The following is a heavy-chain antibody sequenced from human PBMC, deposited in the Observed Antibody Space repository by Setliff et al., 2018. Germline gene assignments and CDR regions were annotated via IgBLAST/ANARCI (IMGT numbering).Heavy chain of an antibody. V-gene: IGHV4-30-4*08. CDR1: GGSISSGDYY. CDR2: IYSSGST. Sequence: SETLSLTCTVSGGSISSGDYYWSWIRQPPGKGLEWIGYIYSSGSTYYNPSLKSRVSISVDTSKNQFSLKLSSVTAADTAVYYCARESRYYFDNLGTLDYWGQVTLVTVSS. D-gene: IGHD3-22*01. CDR3: ARESRYYFDNLGTLDY. J-gene: IGHJ4*02.